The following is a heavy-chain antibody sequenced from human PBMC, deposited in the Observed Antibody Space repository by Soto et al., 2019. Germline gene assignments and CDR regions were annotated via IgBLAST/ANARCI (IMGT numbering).Heavy chain of an antibody. V-gene: IGHV3-30-3*01. Sequence: GGSLRLSCAASGFTFSSYVVHWVRQAPGKGLEWVSVISHDGANEYYADSVKGRFTISRDNSKNTLYLQMNSLRSEDTAVYYCARDRLTERIRAAFDSWGQGALVTVSS. CDR3: ARDRLTERIRAAFDS. J-gene: IGHJ4*02. CDR1: GFTFSSYV. CDR2: ISHDGANE. D-gene: IGHD3-16*01.